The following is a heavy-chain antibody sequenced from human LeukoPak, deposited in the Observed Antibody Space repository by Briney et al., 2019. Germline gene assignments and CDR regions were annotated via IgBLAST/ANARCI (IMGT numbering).Heavy chain of an antibody. CDR1: GGSISSYY. D-gene: IGHD3-22*01. CDR3: SGNKEYYEENN. Sequence: PSETLSLTCTVSGGSISSYYWSWIRQPPGKGLEWIGYIYNSGSTYYNPSVESRVTITADTSKNQFSLKLISVTAADTAVYYCSGNKEYYEENNWGQGTQVTVSS. V-gene: IGHV4-4*09. CDR2: IYNSGST. J-gene: IGHJ4*02.